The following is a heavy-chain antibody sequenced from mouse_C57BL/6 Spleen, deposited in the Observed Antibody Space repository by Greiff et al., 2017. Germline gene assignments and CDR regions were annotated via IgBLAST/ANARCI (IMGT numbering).Heavy chain of an antibody. CDR1: GFNIKDDY. Sequence: VQLQQSGAELVRPGASVKLSCTASGFNIKDDYMHWVKQRPEQGLEWIGWIDPENGDTEYASKFQGKATITADTSSNTAYLQLSSLTSEDTAVYYGTTDTTVPYYFDYWGQGTTLTVSS. V-gene: IGHV14-4*01. D-gene: IGHD1-1*01. CDR3: TTDTTVPYYFDY. J-gene: IGHJ2*01. CDR2: IDPENGDT.